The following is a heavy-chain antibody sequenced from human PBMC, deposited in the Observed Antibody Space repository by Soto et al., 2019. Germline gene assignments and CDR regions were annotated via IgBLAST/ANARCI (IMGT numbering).Heavy chain of an antibody. Sequence: ASVKVSCKASGYSFTSYGISCVRQAPGQGLEWMGRIIPILGIANYAQKFQGRVTITADKSTSTAYMELSSLRSEDTAVYYCASYYDILTGYYTDYYGMDVWGQGTTVTVSS. CDR1: GYSFTSYG. V-gene: IGHV1-69*04. D-gene: IGHD3-9*01. CDR2: IIPILGIA. CDR3: ASYYDILTGYYTDYYGMDV. J-gene: IGHJ6*02.